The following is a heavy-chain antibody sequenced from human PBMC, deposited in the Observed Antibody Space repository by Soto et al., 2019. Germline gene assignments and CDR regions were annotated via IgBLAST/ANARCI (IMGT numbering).Heavy chain of an antibody. J-gene: IGHJ6*02. D-gene: IGHD3-10*01. V-gene: IGHV4-4*02. Sequence: QVQLQESGPGLVKPSGTLSLTCAVSGGSISSSNWWSWVRQTTGKGLEWIGEIYHSGSTNYNPLIKSRVTISVDKCKDQFSLKLSSVSDADTAVYYCARERAFGESSPGYYYYGMDVWGQGTTVTVSS. CDR2: IYHSGST. CDR1: GGSISSSNW. CDR3: ARERAFGESSPGYYYYGMDV.